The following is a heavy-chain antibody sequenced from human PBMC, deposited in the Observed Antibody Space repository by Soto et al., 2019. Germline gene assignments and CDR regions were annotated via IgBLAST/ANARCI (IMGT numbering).Heavy chain of an antibody. Sequence: SCPTLVNPTQTLTLTCIFSGFSLRTSGVGVGWIRQPPGKALEWLGFIYWNDDKRYSPSLKSRLTITKDTSKNQVVLTMTNMDPVDTATYYCAKSGSSGWYGWFDPWGQGTLVTVSS. V-gene: IGHV2-5*01. D-gene: IGHD6-19*01. CDR3: AKSGSSGWYGWFDP. CDR2: IYWNDDK. CDR1: GFSLRTSGVG. J-gene: IGHJ5*02.